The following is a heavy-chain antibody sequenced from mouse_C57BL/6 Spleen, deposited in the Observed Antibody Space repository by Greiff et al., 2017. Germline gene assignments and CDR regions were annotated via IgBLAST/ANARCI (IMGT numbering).Heavy chain of an antibody. D-gene: IGHD1-1*01. CDR2: INPNNGGT. J-gene: IGHJ2*01. CDR1: GYTFTDYN. V-gene: IGHV1-18*01. Sequence: EVQGVESGPELVKPGASVKIPCKASGYTFTDYNMDWVKQSHGKSLEWIGDINPNNGGTIYNQKFKGKATLTVDKSSSTAYMELRSLTSEDTAVYYCARGVTTVVAYYFDYWGQGTTLTVSS. CDR3: ARGVTTVVAYYFDY.